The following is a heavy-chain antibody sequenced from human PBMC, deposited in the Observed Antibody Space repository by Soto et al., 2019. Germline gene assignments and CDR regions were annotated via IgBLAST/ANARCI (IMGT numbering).Heavy chain of an antibody. J-gene: IGHJ4*02. D-gene: IGHD2-21*01. CDR2: ISSDGATI. V-gene: IGHV3-48*03. CDR3: VRVGIVARPY. Sequence: GGSLRLSCEVSGLTFSKFEMTWVRQAPGQGLEWVSSISSDGATIYYADSVKGRFTVSRDNDKNLLYLQMNSLKGEDTATYYCVRVGIVARPYWGQGTPVTVSS. CDR1: GLTFSKFE.